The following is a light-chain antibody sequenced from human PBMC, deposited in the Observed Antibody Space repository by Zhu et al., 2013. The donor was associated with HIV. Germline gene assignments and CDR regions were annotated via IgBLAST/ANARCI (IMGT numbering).Light chain of an antibody. CDR3: QQRSNWPRT. CDR1: QTVSSN. V-gene: IGKV3-11*01. CDR2: GAS. Sequence: DIVLTQSPGTLSLSPGERATLSCRASQTVSSNFLAWYHQIPGQAPRLVIYGASTTATGIPARFSGSGSGTDFTLTISSLEPEDFAVYYCQQRSNWPRTFGQGTKVEIK. J-gene: IGKJ1*01.